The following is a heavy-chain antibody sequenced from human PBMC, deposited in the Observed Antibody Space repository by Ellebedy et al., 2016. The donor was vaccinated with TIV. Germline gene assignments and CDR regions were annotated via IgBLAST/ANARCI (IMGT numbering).Heavy chain of an antibody. Sequence: SETLSLXXAVSGGSISSGGYSWSWIRQPPGKGLEWIGYIYHSGNTYYNPSLKSRVTISVDRSKNQFSLKLSSVTAADTAVYYCATSMGYTRSWHLDYWGQGTLVTVSS. CDR2: IYHSGNT. CDR1: GGSISSGGYS. J-gene: IGHJ4*02. V-gene: IGHV4-30-2*01. D-gene: IGHD6-13*01. CDR3: ATSMGYTRSWHLDY.